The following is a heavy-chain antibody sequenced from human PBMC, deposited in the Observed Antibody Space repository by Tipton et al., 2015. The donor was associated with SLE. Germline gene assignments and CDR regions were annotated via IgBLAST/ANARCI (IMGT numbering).Heavy chain of an antibody. J-gene: IGHJ3*01. CDR1: GGSMSSDTYY. CDR3: VSPRGGYGDDAFDV. V-gene: IGHV4-61*09. Sequence: TLSLTCTVSGGSMSSDTYYWSWIRQPAGKGLECIGHVSSRGSPTYHPSLKSRVTISVDTSKNQFSLRLTSVTAADTAVYYCVSPRGGYGDDAFDVWGRGTTVIVSS. CDR2: VSSRGSP. D-gene: IGHD6-25*01.